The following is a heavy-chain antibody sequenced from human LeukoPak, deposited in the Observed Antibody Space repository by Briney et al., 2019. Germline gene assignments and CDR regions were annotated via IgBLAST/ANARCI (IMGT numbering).Heavy chain of an antibody. CDR1: GFTFSRYS. J-gene: IGHJ4*02. V-gene: IGHV3-21*01. D-gene: IGHD1-26*01. Sequence: GGSLRLSCAASGFTFSRYSMNWVRQAPGKGLEWVSSISSSSSYIYYADSVKGRFTISRDNAKNSLYLQMNSLGAEDTAVYYCARDRHSGSYYEYDYWGQGTLVTVSS. CDR2: ISSSSSYI. CDR3: ARDRHSGSYYEYDY.